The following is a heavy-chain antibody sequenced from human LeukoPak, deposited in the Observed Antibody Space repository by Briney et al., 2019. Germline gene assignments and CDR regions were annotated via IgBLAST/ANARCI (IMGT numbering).Heavy chain of an antibody. CDR2: FDPEDGGT. Sequence: GASVKVSCKVAGYTLTELSMHWVRQAPGKGLEWMGGFDPEDGGTIYAQKFQGRVTMTEATSTDTAYLELSSLRSEDTAVYYCATVFTGPAGVPEGAFDIWGQGTMVTVSS. CDR3: ATVFTGPAGVPEGAFDI. J-gene: IGHJ3*02. V-gene: IGHV1-24*01. CDR1: GYTLTELS. D-gene: IGHD2-2*01.